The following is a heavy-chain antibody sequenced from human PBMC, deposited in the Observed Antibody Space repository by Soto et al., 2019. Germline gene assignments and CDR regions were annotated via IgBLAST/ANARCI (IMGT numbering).Heavy chain of an antibody. V-gene: IGHV3-23*01. J-gene: IGHJ3*02. CDR1: GFTFSSYA. D-gene: IGHD2-2*01. Sequence: EVQLLESGGGLVQPGGSLRLSCAASGFTFSSYAMSWVRQAPGKGLEWVSAISGSGGSTYYADSVKGPFNISRDNSKNPLYLQMNSLRAEDTAVYYCAAAAEGAFDIWGQGTMVTVSS. CDR2: ISGSGGST. CDR3: AAAAEGAFDI.